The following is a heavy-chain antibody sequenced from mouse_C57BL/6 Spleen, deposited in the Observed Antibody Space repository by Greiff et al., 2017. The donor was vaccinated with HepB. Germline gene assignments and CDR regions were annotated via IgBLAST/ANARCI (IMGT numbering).Heavy chain of an antibody. J-gene: IGHJ4*01. CDR3: ARLGRSTTVVATGAMDY. CDR1: GYTFTSYW. V-gene: IGHV1-69*01. Sequence: VQLQQSGAELVMPGASVKLSCKASGYTFTSYWMHWVKQRPGQGLEWIGEIDPSDSYTNYNQKFKGKSTLTVDKSYSTAYMQLSSLTSEDSAVYYCARLGRSTTVVATGAMDYWGQGTSVTVSS. D-gene: IGHD1-1*01. CDR2: IDPSDSYT.